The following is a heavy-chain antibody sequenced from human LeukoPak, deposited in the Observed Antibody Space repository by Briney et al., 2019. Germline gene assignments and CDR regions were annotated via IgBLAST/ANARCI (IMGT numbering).Heavy chain of an antibody. J-gene: IGHJ6*03. CDR1: GGSFQSFY. D-gene: IGHD2-2*01. Sequence: PSETLSLTCAVYGGSFQSFYWTWVRQFPGRGLEWIGEIDHIGRTKYNPSLKGRLNISIDRSKNQFSLRLASVTAADTAVYFCARPVDCSSTICTGPMDVWGRGTTVTVSS. CDR3: ARPVDCSSTICTGPMDV. CDR2: IDHIGRT. V-gene: IGHV4-34*01.